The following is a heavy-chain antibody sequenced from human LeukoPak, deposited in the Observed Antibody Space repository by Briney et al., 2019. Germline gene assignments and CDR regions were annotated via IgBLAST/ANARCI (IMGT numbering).Heavy chain of an antibody. J-gene: IGHJ4*02. Sequence: GGSLRLSCTASGFTFGDYAMSWVRQAPGKGLEWVGFIRSKAYGGTTEYAASVKGRFTISRDDSKSIAYLQMNSLKTEDTAVYYCTTRNYYGSGSQAAKSNFDYWGQGTLVTVSS. CDR2: IRSKAYGGTT. D-gene: IGHD3-10*01. CDR3: TTRNYYGSGSQAAKSNFDY. V-gene: IGHV3-49*04. CDR1: GFTFGDYA.